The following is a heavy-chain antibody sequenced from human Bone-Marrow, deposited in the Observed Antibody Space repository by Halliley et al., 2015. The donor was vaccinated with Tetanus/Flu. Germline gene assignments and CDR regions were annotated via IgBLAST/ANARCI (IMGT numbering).Heavy chain of an antibody. Sequence: LEWVAVIGHYGSNEFYADSVRGRFTIAGDNSKNALYLQMTSLRAEDTAVYYCARLNRATMDVWGQGTTVTVS. CDR2: IGHYGSNE. CDR3: ARLNRATMDV. V-gene: IGHV3-33*01. D-gene: IGHD1-26*01. J-gene: IGHJ6*02.